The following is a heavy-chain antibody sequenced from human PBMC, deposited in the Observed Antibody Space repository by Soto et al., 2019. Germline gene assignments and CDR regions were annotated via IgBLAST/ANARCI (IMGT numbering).Heavy chain of an antibody. D-gene: IGHD2-8*01. Sequence: PGGSIRLSCAASGFTFSRIDMNWVRQAPGKGLEWVSIISARGDSTSYADYVKGRFTVSRDNSENTLYLQMDSLRVEDTAVYYCTKRQVAPPTSGVGTDYYYGLYVWRKRNTVTVGS. CDR3: TKRQVAPPTSGVGTDYYYGLYV. V-gene: IGHV3-23*01. CDR2: ISARGDST. J-gene: IGHJ6*01. CDR1: GFTFSRID.